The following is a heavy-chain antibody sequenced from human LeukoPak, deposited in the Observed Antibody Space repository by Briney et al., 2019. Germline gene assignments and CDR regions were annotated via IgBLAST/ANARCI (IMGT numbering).Heavy chain of an antibody. J-gene: IGHJ4*02. CDR3: ARDLPPPIDYYGSGSYYTGGFDY. CDR1: GFTFSGYS. CDR2: ISSSSSYI. D-gene: IGHD3-10*01. V-gene: IGHV3-21*01. Sequence: PGGSLRLSCAASGFTFSGYSMNWVRQAPGKGLEWVSSISSSSSYIYYADSVKGRFTISRDNAKNSLYLQMNSLRAEDTAVYYCARDLPPPIDYYGSGSYYTGGFDYWGQGTLVTVSS.